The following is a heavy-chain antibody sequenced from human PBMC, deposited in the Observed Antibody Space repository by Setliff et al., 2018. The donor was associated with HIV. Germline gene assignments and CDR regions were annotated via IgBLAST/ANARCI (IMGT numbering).Heavy chain of an antibody. CDR2: IIPNSGGT. CDR1: GYTFTGYY. D-gene: IGHD2-8*01. Sequence: ASVKVSCKASGYTFTGYYVHWVRQAPGQGLEWMGRIIPNSGGTNYAQKFQGRVTMTRDTSISTAYMELTRLRSDDTAVYYCATKLYCTNGVRLDAFDIWGQGTMVTVSS. J-gene: IGHJ3*02. CDR3: ATKLYCTNGVRLDAFDI. V-gene: IGHV1-2*06.